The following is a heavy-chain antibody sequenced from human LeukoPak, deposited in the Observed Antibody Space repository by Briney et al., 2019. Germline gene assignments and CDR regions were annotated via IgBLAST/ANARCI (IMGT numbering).Heavy chain of an antibody. V-gene: IGHV1-46*01. J-gene: IGHJ4*02. Sequence: ASVKVSCKASGYTFTSYYMHWVRQAPGQGLEWMGIINPSGGSTSYAQKCQGRVTMTRDTSTSTVYMELSSLRSEDTAVYYCAKAKAASYYYDSSGELDYWGQGTLVTVSP. CDR3: AKAKAASYYYDSSGELDY. CDR2: INPSGGST. D-gene: IGHD3-22*01. CDR1: GYTFTSYY.